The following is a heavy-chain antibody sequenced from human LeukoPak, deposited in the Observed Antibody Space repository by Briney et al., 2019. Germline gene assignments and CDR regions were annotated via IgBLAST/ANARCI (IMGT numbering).Heavy chain of an antibody. V-gene: IGHV4-59*11. J-gene: IGHJ4*02. CDR2: ISDSGSA. CDR1: GGSLSTHH. D-gene: IGHD3-22*01. Sequence: SETLSLTCVVSGGSLSTHHWSWIRQSPGRGLEWIGYISDSGSANYNPSLKSRVTISVDTSKNQFSLMLSSVTAADTAVYYCARGYDSSAYYPFNYWGQGTLVTVSS. CDR3: ARGYDSSAYYPFNY.